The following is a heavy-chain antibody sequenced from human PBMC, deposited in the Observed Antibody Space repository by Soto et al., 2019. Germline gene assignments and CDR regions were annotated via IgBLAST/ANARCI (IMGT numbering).Heavy chain of an antibody. CDR3: ARSIAVAGLYFDY. V-gene: IGHV4-59*01. Sequence: QVQLQESGPGLVKPSETLSLTCTVSGGSISSYYWSWIRQPPGKGLEWIGYIYYSGSTNYNPSLKSRVTISVDTSKNQLSLKLSSVTAADTAVYYCARSIAVAGLYFDYWGQGTLVTVSS. D-gene: IGHD6-19*01. J-gene: IGHJ4*02. CDR2: IYYSGST. CDR1: GGSISSYY.